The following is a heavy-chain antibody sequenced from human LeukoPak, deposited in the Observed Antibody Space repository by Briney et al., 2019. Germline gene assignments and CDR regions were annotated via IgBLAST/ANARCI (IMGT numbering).Heavy chain of an antibody. Sequence: SVKVSCKASGGTFSSYAISWVRQAPGQGLEWMGGIIPIFGTANYAQKFQGRVTITADESTSTAYMELSSLRSEDTAVYYCARLSRGLLLVNMWGQGTMVTVSS. J-gene: IGHJ3*02. CDR3: ARLSRGLLLVNM. CDR1: GGTFSSYA. D-gene: IGHD1-26*01. CDR2: IIPIFGTA. V-gene: IGHV1-69*01.